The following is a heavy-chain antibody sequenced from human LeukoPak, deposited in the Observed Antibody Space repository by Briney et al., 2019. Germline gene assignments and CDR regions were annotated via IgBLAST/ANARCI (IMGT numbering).Heavy chain of an antibody. Sequence: GGSLRLSCAASGFTFRSYWMHWVRQAPGKGLVWVSHINSDGSTTSYADSVKGRFTISRDNANNSLYLHMKSLRVEDTAVYYCARDWGVWFGENWFDPWGQGTLVTVSS. J-gene: IGHJ5*02. CDR3: ARDWGVWFGENWFDP. D-gene: IGHD3-10*01. V-gene: IGHV3-74*01. CDR2: INSDGSTT. CDR1: GFTFRSYW.